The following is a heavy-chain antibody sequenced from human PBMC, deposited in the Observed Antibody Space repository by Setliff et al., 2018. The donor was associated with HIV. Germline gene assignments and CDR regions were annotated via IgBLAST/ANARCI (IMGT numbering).Heavy chain of an antibody. Sequence: GGSLRLSCAASGFTFNSYGMHWVRQAPGKGLEWVALIWYDASKKEYADSVKGRFNILRDDSKNTLYVQMNSLRADDTAIYYCVKDVLKFWSGSGALDFWGPGTLVTVSS. CDR3: VKDVLKFWSGSGALDF. CDR2: IWYDASKK. D-gene: IGHD3-3*01. J-gene: IGHJ4*02. V-gene: IGHV3-30*02. CDR1: GFTFNSYG.